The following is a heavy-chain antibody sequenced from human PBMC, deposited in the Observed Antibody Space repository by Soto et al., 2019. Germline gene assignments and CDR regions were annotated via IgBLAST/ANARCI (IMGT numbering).Heavy chain of an antibody. Sequence: SETLSLTCTVSGGSVSSGNYYWSWIRPPPGKGLEWIGYIYYSGSTNYNPSLKSRVTISVDTSKNQFSLKLSSVTAADTAVYYCARDLWGYCGTDCYPLDVWGQGTTVTVSS. CDR1: GGSVSSGNYY. V-gene: IGHV4-61*01. D-gene: IGHD2-21*02. J-gene: IGHJ6*02. CDR3: ARDLWGYCGTDCYPLDV. CDR2: IYYSGST.